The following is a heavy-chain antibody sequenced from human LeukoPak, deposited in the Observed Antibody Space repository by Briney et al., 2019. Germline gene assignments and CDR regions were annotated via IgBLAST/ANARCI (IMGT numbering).Heavy chain of an antibody. CDR3: ASGYDQSSYNWFDP. CDR2: INHSGST. V-gene: IGHV4-34*01. Sequence: SETLSLTCAVYGGSFSGYYWSWIRQPPGKGLEWIGEINHSGSTNYNPSLKSRVTISVDTSKNRFSLKLSSVTAADTAVYHCASGYDQSSYNWFDPWGQGTLVTVSS. CDR1: GGSFSGYY. J-gene: IGHJ5*02. D-gene: IGHD5-12*01.